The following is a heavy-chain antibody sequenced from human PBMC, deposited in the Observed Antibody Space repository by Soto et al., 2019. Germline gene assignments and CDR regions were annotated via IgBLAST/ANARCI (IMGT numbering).Heavy chain of an antibody. CDR3: ARGYDYGDYPLDY. J-gene: IGHJ4*02. D-gene: IGHD4-17*01. CDR2: INAGNGNT. V-gene: IGHV1-3*01. Sequence: QVQLVQSGAEVKKPGASVKVSCKASGYTFTSYAMHWVRQAPGQRLEWMGWINAGNGNTKYSKKFQGRVTITRDTSASTAYMELSSLRSEDTAVYYCARGYDYGDYPLDYWGQGTLVTVSS. CDR1: GYTFTSYA.